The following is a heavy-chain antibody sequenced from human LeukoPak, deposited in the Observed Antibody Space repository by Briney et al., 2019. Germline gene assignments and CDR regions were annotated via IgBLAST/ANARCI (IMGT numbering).Heavy chain of an antibody. CDR1: GFTFSSYW. Sequence: GGSLRLSCAASGFTFSSYWMSWVRQAPGKGLEWVAFIRYDGSNKYYADSVKGRFTISRDNSKNTLYLQMNSLRAEDTAVYYCAKDGYSSGWGFDYWGQGTLVTVSS. J-gene: IGHJ4*02. CDR2: IRYDGSNK. CDR3: AKDGYSSGWGFDY. D-gene: IGHD6-19*01. V-gene: IGHV3-30*02.